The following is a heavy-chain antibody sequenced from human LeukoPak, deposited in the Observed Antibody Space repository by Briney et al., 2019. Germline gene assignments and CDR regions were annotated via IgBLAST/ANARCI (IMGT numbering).Heavy chain of an antibody. J-gene: IGHJ5*02. D-gene: IGHD2-2*01. V-gene: IGHV4-34*01. Sequence: SETLSLTCAVYGGSFSGYYWSWIRQPPGKGLEWIGEINHSGSTNYNPSLKSRVTISVDTSKNQFSLKLSSVTAADTAVYYCARGGAVPAAILSGWFDPWGQGTLVTVSS. CDR3: ARGGAVPAAILSGWFDP. CDR1: GGSFSGYY. CDR2: INHSGST.